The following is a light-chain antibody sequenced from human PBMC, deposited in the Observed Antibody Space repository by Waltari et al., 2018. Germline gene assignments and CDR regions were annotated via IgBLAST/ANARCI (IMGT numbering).Light chain of an antibody. CDR1: TLGDKY. CDR3: QAWDSSAYV. CDR2: QDS. V-gene: IGLV3-1*01. Sequence: SYELTQPPSVSVSPGQTASITRSGATLGDKYASRYQQKPGQSPVLVIYQDSKRPSGIPERFSGSNSGNTATLTISGTQAMDEADYYCQAWDSSAYVFGTGTKVTVL. J-gene: IGLJ1*01.